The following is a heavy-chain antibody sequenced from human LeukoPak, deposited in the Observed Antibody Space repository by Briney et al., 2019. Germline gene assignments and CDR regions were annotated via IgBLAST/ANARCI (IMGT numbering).Heavy chain of an antibody. D-gene: IGHD2-8*01. Sequence: GESLRLSCAASGFTFSSYSMNWVRQVPGKGLEWVSYISSSSSTIYYADSVKGRFTISRGNAKNSLYLQMNSLRAEDTAVYYCARVYLERLTAGYFDHWGQGTLVTVSP. CDR3: ARVYLERLTAGYFDH. CDR1: GFTFSSYS. V-gene: IGHV3-48*04. J-gene: IGHJ4*02. CDR2: ISSSSSTI.